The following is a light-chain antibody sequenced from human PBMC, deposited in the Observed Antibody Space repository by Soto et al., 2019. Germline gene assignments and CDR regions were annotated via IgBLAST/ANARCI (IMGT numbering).Light chain of an antibody. Sequence: QSVLTQPPSVSGAPGQRVTISCTGSSSNIGAGYDVHWYQQLPGTAPKLLIYGDTNRPSGVPDRFSGSKPATSASLAITGLQAEDEADYYCQSYDSSLSVVVFGGGTKLTVL. V-gene: IGLV1-40*01. J-gene: IGLJ2*01. CDR3: QSYDSSLSVVV. CDR1: SSNIGAGYD. CDR2: GDT.